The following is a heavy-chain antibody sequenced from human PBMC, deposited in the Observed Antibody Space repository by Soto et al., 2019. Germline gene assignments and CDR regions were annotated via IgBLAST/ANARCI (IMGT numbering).Heavy chain of an antibody. CDR2: ISSGGSP. D-gene: IGHD2-15*01. CDR3: TLNHCAGGGCYDRDY. Sequence: SETLSLTCDVSDESVTSPGNYWNWIRQRPDTGLEWIGYISSGGSPFYNPSLKSRVSISLDTSKSVISLTLRSVTAADTAVYYCTLNHCAGGGCYDRDYWGRGTRVTVSS. J-gene: IGHJ1*01. V-gene: IGHV4-31*11. CDR1: DESVTSPGNY.